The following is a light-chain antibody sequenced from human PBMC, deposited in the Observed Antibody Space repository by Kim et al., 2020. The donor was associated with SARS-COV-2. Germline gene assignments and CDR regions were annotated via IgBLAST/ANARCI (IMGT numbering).Light chain of an antibody. CDR2: DVT. CDR3: SSYASSVSYV. CDR1: SSDIGAYNY. Sequence: QSALTQPASVSGSPGQSITISCTGTSSDIGAYNYVSWYQQHPGKAPKLMIYDVTKRPSGVSDRFSGTKSGNTASLTISGLQAEDDADYYCSSYASSVSYVFGTGTKVTVL. V-gene: IGLV2-14*01. J-gene: IGLJ1*01.